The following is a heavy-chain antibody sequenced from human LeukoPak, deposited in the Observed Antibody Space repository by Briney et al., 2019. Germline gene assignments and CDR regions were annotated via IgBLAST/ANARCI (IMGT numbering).Heavy chain of an antibody. CDR2: ITWDGTTT. V-gene: IGHV3-43*01. Sequence: PGGSLRLSCVASGFTFDDYAMRWVRQAPGKGLEWVSLITWDGTTTYYADSVRGRFTVSRDNSKNSLYLQMNSLRPEDTALYYCAKDLWQQQLPPYSLPDSWGQGTLVTVSS. D-gene: IGHD6-13*01. CDR1: GFTFDDYA. J-gene: IGHJ4*02. CDR3: AKDLWQQQLPPYSLPDS.